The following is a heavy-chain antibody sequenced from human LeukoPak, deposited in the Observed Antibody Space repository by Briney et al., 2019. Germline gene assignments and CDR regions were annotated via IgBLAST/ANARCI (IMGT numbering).Heavy chain of an antibody. J-gene: IGHJ4*02. CDR2: IKSKTDGGTT. Sequence: KSGGSLRLSCAASGFTFSNAWMSWVRQAPGKGLEGVGRIKSKTDGGTTDYAAPVKGRFTISRDDSKNTLYLQMNSLRAEDMAVYYCARWGFLIGNDYWGQGTLVTVSS. CDR3: ARWGFLIGNDY. D-gene: IGHD5-24*01. CDR1: GFTFSNAW. V-gene: IGHV3-15*01.